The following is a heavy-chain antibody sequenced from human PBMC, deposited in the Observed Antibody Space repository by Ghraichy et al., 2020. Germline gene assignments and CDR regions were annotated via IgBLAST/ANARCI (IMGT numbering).Heavy chain of an antibody. Sequence: GSLRLSCTTSGFTFSNYGMTWVRQAPGKGLEWISAITTTSTSTHYSDTVKGRFTISRDDFKNTLYLQMNSLRAEDTAIYYCVKMTSGWFGDYWGQGTLVTVSS. CDR1: GFTFSNYG. V-gene: IGHV3-23*05. CDR3: VKMTSGWFGDY. CDR2: ITTTSTST. J-gene: IGHJ4*02. D-gene: IGHD6-19*01.